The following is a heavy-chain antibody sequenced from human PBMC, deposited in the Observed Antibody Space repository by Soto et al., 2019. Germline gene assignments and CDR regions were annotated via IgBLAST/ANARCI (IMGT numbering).Heavy chain of an antibody. D-gene: IGHD3-10*01. V-gene: IGHV3-30-3*01. CDR2: ISYDGSNK. CDR3: ARDMVRGVIITPYYYYGMDV. Sequence: GSLRLSCAASGFTFSSYAMHWVRQAPGKGLEWVAVISYDGSNKYYADSVKGRFTISRDNSKNTLYLQMNSLRAEDTAVYYCARDMVRGVIITPYYYYGMDVWGQGTTVTVSS. CDR1: GFTFSSYA. J-gene: IGHJ6*02.